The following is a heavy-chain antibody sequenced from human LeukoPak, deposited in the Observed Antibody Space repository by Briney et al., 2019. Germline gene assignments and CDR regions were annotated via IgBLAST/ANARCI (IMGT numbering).Heavy chain of an antibody. CDR1: GFTFANTW. J-gene: IGHJ4*02. D-gene: IGHD3-10*01. Sequence: PGGSLRLSCAASGFTFANTWMHWVRQAPGKGLVWVSIINNDGSSTNYADSVNGRFTISRDNAKNTLYLQMNSLRDEDTAVYYCVSGGTYGSGSWGQGTLVTVAS. CDR2: INNDGSST. CDR3: VSGGTYGSGS. V-gene: IGHV3-74*01.